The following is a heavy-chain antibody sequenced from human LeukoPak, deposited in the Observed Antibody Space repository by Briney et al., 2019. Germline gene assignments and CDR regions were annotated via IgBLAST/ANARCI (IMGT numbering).Heavy chain of an antibody. CDR2: ISSSSSYI. J-gene: IGHJ6*02. CDR1: GFTFSSYS. Sequence: PGGSLRLSCAASGFTFSSYSMSWVRQAPGKGLEWVSSISSSSSYIYYADSVKGRFTISRDNAKNSLYLQMNSLRAEDTAVYYCARDITIFLDVWGQGTTVTVSS. V-gene: IGHV3-21*01. CDR3: ARDITIFLDV. D-gene: IGHD3-9*01.